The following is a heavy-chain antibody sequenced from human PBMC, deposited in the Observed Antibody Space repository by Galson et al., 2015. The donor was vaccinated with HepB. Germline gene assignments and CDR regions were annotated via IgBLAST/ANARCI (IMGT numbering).Heavy chain of an antibody. D-gene: IGHD6-6*01. Sequence: QSGAEVKKPGESLRISCKGSGYSFTSYWISWVRQMPGKGLEWMGRIDPSDSYTNYSPSFQGHVTISADKSISTAYLQWSSLKASDTAMYYCAVWGVQQRVPPPYYFDYWGQGTLVTVSS. CDR2: IDPSDSYT. J-gene: IGHJ4*02. V-gene: IGHV5-10-1*01. CDR1: GYSFTSYW. CDR3: AVWGVQQRVPPPYYFDY.